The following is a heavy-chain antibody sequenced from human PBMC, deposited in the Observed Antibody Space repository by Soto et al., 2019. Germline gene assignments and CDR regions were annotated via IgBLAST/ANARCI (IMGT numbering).Heavy chain of an antibody. CDR2: ISGSGGST. D-gene: IGHD1-26*01. CDR3: AKDPTFGWEPIMDYFDD. V-gene: IGHV3-23*01. Sequence: PGGSLRLSCAASGFTFSGYAMSWVRQAPGKGLEWVSAISGSGGSTYYADSVKGRFTISRDNSKNTLYLQMNSLRAEDTAVYYCAKDPTFGWEPIMDYFDDWGQGTLVTVSS. J-gene: IGHJ4*02. CDR1: GFTFSGYA.